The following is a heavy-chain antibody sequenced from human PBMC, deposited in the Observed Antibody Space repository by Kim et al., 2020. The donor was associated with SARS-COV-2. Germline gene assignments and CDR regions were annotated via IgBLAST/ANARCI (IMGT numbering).Heavy chain of an antibody. CDR3: AVSDY. Sequence: YPGDTDTRYSPSFQGQVTISADKSISTAYLQWSSLKASDTAMYYCAVSDYWGQGTLVTVSS. CDR2: YPGDTDT. J-gene: IGHJ4*02. V-gene: IGHV5-51*01.